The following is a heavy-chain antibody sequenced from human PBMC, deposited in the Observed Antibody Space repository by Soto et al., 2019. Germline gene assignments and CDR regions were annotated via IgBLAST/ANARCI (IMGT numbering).Heavy chain of an antibody. CDR2: ISSNGVGT. CDR3: ARRARPDFYYMDV. Sequence: GGSLRLSCAASGFTLCGYAMDWVRQAPGKGLEYVSGISSNGVGTYYANSVQGRFTISRDNSKNTVYLQMGSLRPEDLAVYYCARRARPDFYYMDVWGKGTTVTVSS. CDR1: GFTLCGYA. V-gene: IGHV3-64*01. D-gene: IGHD6-6*01. J-gene: IGHJ6*03.